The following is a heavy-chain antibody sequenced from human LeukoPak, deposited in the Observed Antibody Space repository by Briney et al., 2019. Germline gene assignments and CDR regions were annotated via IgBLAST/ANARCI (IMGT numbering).Heavy chain of an antibody. Sequence: PGGSLKFSCAASDFSFGNFAITWFRQAPGEGPQWVANINYNGRRTYYADSVKGRFTIARDNSQSKLFLQMNGLRAEDTALYYCAKDPNWEGGYWGQGTLVTVSS. CDR3: AKDPNWEGGY. V-gene: IGHV3-23*01. J-gene: IGHJ4*02. CDR1: DFSFGNFA. D-gene: IGHD1-26*01. CDR2: INYNGRRT.